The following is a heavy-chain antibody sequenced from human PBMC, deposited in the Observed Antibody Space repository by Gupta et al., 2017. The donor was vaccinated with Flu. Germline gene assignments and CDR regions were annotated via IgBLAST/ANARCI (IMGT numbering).Heavy chain of an antibody. D-gene: IGHD4-17*01. V-gene: IGHV3-23*01. CDR2: ISGRGSTT. J-gene: IGHJ4*02. CDR1: GFPFGSCA. Sequence: EVQLLESGGGLVQPGGSLRLSCAASGFPFGSCAMTSVRPAPGKGLEWVSTISGRGSTTYYPDSVKGRFTISRDNAKSTLHLQMNSLRAEDTAVYYCAKDTRGDQPEWGQGTLVTVSS. CDR3: AKDTRGDQPE.